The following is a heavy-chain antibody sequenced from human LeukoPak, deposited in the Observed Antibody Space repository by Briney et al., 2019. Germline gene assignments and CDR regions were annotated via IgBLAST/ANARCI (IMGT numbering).Heavy chain of an antibody. Sequence: SETLSLTCAVYGGSFSGYYWSWIRQPPGKGLEWIGEINHSGSTNCNPSLKSRVTISIDTSKNQFSLKLSSVTAADTAVYYCARRATMLAGGYFDYWGQGTLVSVSP. CDR3: ARRATMLAGGYFDY. J-gene: IGHJ4*02. CDR1: GGSFSGYY. V-gene: IGHV4-34*01. CDR2: INHSGST. D-gene: IGHD5-12*01.